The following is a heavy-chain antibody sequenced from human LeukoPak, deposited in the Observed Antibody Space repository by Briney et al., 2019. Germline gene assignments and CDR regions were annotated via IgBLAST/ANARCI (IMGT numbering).Heavy chain of an antibody. V-gene: IGHV3-48*02. CDR3: ARVAAGYSVNYFDC. Sequence: GGSLRLSCAASEFAFSTYNMNWVRQAPGKGLEWVSYISTGSSTTYYADSVKGRFTISRDNVENSLYLQMNSLRDEDTAVYYCARVAAGYSVNYFDCWGQGTLVTVSS. CDR1: EFAFSTYN. CDR2: ISTGSSTT. D-gene: IGHD4-23*01. J-gene: IGHJ4*02.